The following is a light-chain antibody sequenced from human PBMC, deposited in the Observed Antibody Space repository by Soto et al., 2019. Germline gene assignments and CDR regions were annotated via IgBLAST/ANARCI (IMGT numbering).Light chain of an antibody. CDR2: GVS. CDR1: QSVRSNY. V-gene: IGKV3D-20*02. J-gene: IGKJ2*01. CDR3: QHRSNWPPMYT. Sequence: EIVLTQSPGTLSLSPGERAIFSCRASQSVRSNYLAWYQQRSGQAPRLLIYGVSSRATGVPDRFSGSGSGTDFTLTISRLEPEDFAIYHCQHRSNWPPMYTFGQGTKLEIK.